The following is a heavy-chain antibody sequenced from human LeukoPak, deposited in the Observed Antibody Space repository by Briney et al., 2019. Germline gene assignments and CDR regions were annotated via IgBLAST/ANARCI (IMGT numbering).Heavy chain of an antibody. V-gene: IGHV4-39*07. CDR1: GGSISSSSYY. Sequence: KPSETLSLTCTVSGGSISSSSYYWGWIRQPPGKGLEWIGSIYYSGSTYYNPSLKSRVTTSVDTSKNQFSLKLSSVTAADTAVYYCARDRGYYGSGGAYNWFDPWGQGTLVTVSS. D-gene: IGHD3-10*01. CDR2: IYYSGST. CDR3: ARDRGYYGSGGAYNWFDP. J-gene: IGHJ5*02.